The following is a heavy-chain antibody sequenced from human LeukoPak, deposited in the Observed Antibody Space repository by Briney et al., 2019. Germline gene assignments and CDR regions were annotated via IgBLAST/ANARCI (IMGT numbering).Heavy chain of an antibody. CDR1: GGSFTGYY. J-gene: IGHJ3*02. CDR3: ARGRRGWGAFDI. Sequence: SETLSLTCAVYGGSFTGYYWSWIRQPPGKGLEWIGEINHSGSTNYNPSLKSRVTISVDTSKNQFSLKLSSVTAADTAVYYCARGRRGWGAFDIWGQGTMVTVSS. V-gene: IGHV4-34*01. D-gene: IGHD3-10*01. CDR2: INHSGST.